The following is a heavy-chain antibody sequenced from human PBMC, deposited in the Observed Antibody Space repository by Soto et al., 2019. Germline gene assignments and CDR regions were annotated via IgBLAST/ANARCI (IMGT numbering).Heavy chain of an antibody. D-gene: IGHD2-8*01. CDR1: GDSISSDGYH. Sequence: TSETLSLTCTVSGDSISSDGYHWSWILQSPGKGLEWIGYIYNGGRTFYRPSLESRINMSLDATKNSYSLRLTSVTAADTAVYYCARAPVGMDSINFFDHWGQGILVTVS. V-gene: IGHV4-30-4*01. CDR2: IYNGGRT. J-gene: IGHJ4*02. CDR3: ARAPVGMDSINFFDH.